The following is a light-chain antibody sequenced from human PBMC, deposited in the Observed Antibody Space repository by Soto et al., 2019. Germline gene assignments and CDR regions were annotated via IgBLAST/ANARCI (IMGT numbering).Light chain of an antibody. CDR3: QSYDSSLSGGV. J-gene: IGLJ3*02. CDR1: SSNIGAGYD. Sequence: QSVLTQPPSVSGAPGQRVTISCTGSSSNIGAGYDVHWYQQLPGTAPKLLIYGNSNRPSGVPDRFSGSKSGTSDSLAITGLRAEDEADYYCQSYDSSLSGGVFGGGTKLTVL. CDR2: GNS. V-gene: IGLV1-40*01.